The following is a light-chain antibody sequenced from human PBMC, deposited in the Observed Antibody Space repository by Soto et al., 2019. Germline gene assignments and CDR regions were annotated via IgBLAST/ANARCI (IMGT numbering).Light chain of an antibody. CDR3: SSYTTTGTQV. V-gene: IGLV2-14*03. Sequence: QSVLTQPASVSGSPGQSITLSRTGTTSDVGGFDYVSWYQQHPGKAPKLMIFDVSNRPSGVSDRFSGSKSGNTASLTISGLQAEDEADYYCSSYTTTGTQVFGTGTKVTVL. CDR1: TSDVGGFDY. J-gene: IGLJ1*01. CDR2: DVS.